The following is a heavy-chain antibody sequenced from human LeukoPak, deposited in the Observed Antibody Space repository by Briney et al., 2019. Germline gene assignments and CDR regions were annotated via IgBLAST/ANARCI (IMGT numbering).Heavy chain of an antibody. CDR1: RFTFSSYT. CDR2: TSGNGAKT. Sequence: GGSLRLPCATSRFTFSSYTLSWVRQAPGKGLEWVSATSGNGAKTYYADSVRGRFTISRDNSKNTLYLQMNSLRAEDTAVYYCAKDFGWPFDYWGQGTLVTVSS. J-gene: IGHJ4*02. D-gene: IGHD6-19*01. V-gene: IGHV3-23*01. CDR3: AKDFGWPFDY.